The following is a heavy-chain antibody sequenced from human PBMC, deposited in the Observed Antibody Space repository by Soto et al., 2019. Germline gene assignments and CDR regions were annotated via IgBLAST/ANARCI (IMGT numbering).Heavy chain of an antibody. D-gene: IGHD6-19*01. Sequence: VGSLRLSCAASGFTVSSNYMSWVRQAPGKGLEWVSVIYSGGSTYYADSVKGRFTISRDNSKNTLYLQMNSLRAEDTAVYYCARTRSGWYPYWGQGTLVTVSS. J-gene: IGHJ4*02. CDR3: ARTRSGWYPY. V-gene: IGHV3-53*01. CDR2: IYSGGST. CDR1: GFTVSSNY.